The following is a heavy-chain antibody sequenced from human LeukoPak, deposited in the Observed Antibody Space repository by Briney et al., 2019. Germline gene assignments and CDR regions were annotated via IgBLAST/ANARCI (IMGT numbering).Heavy chain of an antibody. V-gene: IGHV3-21*01. CDR2: ISSSSSYI. CDR3: ARDGLIAAAGTTGDY. CDR1: GFTFSSYS. Sequence: GGSLRLSCAASGFTFSSYSMNWVRQAPGKGLEWVSSISSSSSYIYYADSVKGRFTISRDNAKNSLYLQMNSLRAEDTAVYYCARDGLIAAAGTTGDYWGQGTLVTVSS. D-gene: IGHD6-13*01. J-gene: IGHJ4*02.